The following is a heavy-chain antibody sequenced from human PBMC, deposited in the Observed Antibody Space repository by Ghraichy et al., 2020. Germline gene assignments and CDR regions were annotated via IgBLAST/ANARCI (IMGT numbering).Heavy chain of an antibody. D-gene: IGHD1-26*01. CDR3: ARIGSTGSSRY. CDR1: GYSFTSYS. J-gene: IGHJ4*02. CDR2: ISTYNGRT. Sequence: ASVKVSCKTSGYSFTSYSLSWMRQAPGQGLEWMGWISTYNGRTTYAQNFQGRLTMTTNTSTDTAHMELRSLRSDDTALYFCARIGSTGSSRYWGQGSLVTVSS. V-gene: IGHV1-18*04.